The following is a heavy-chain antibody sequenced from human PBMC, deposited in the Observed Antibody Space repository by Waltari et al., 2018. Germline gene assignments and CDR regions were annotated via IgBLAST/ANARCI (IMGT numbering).Heavy chain of an antibody. CDR1: GGSISSTL. CDR2: IDYTGST. J-gene: IGHJ4*02. V-gene: IGHV4-59*01. D-gene: IGHD3-10*01. Sequence: QVQLQESGPGLVKPSETLSLTCSVSGGSISSTLWSWMRQPPGQGLEWIGNIDYTGSTKYNPSLKSRLTISVDTSKPQFSLTLSSVIAADTAVYYCARFIRGRYFDYWGQGTLVTVSS. CDR3: ARFIRGRYFDY.